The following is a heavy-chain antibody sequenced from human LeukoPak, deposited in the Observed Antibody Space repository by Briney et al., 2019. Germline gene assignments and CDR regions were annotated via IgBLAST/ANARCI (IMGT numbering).Heavy chain of an antibody. Sequence: GGSLRLSCAASGFTFSSYSMNWVRQAPGKGLEWVSYISSSSSTIYYADSVKGRFTISGDNAKNSLYLQMNSLRAEDTAVYYCAREGGQYCSSTSCYSEGFDYWGQGTLVTVSP. J-gene: IGHJ4*02. D-gene: IGHD2-2*02. CDR3: AREGGQYCSSTSCYSEGFDY. CDR2: ISSSSSTI. CDR1: GFTFSSYS. V-gene: IGHV3-48*01.